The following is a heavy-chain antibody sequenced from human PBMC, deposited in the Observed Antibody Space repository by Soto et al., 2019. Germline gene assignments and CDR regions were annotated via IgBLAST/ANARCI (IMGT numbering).Heavy chain of an antibody. CDR2: TYYRSKWYY. D-gene: IGHD1-26*01. Sequence: SRTLSLTCAIIGDSVSRHSGGWIWVRQSVSRGLEWLGRTYYRSKWYYEYAVSVRGRITINPDTSKNQYSLQLNSVTPEDTAVYFCARGEQYSGRIFDYWGQGTLATVSS. J-gene: IGHJ4*01. CDR3: ARGEQYSGRIFDY. V-gene: IGHV6-1*01. CDR1: GDSVSRHSGG.